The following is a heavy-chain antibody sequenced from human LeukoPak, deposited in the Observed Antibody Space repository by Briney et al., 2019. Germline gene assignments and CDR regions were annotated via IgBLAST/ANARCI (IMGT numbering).Heavy chain of an antibody. Sequence: PSETLSLTCTVSGGSISSGDYYWSWIRQPPGKGLEWIGHIYYSGSTYYNPSLKSRVTISVDTSKNQFSLKLSSVTAADTAVYYCAARSYSSGWYKEIHAFDIWGQGTMVTVSS. CDR1: GGSISSGDYY. CDR3: AARSYSSGWYKEIHAFDI. J-gene: IGHJ3*02. CDR2: IYYSGST. D-gene: IGHD6-19*01. V-gene: IGHV4-30-4*08.